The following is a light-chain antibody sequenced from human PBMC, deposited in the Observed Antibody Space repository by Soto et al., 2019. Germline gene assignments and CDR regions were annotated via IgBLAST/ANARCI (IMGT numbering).Light chain of an antibody. J-gene: IGLJ1*01. CDR3: SSYTSTNTQV. Sequence: LAQPASVSGSPGQSITISCTGTSSDVGAYKYVSWYQQHPGKAPKLMIYEVSNRPSGVSNRFSGSKSGNTASVTISGLQAEDEADYYCSSYTSTNTQVFGTGTRSPP. CDR2: EVS. CDR1: SSDVGAYKY. V-gene: IGLV2-14*01.